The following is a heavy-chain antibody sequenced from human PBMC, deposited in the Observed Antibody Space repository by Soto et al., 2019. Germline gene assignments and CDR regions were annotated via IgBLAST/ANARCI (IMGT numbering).Heavy chain of an antibody. CDR3: ARDDEYSGNVMDV. CDR2: ILNDGSNR. V-gene: IGHV3-33*01. CDR1: GFTISNYG. Sequence: QVQLVESGGGVVQPGRSLRLSCAASGFTISNYGMHWVRQAPGKGLEWVAVILNDGSNRYYADSVKDRFTISRDNSKNTLYLQMNSLRSEDRAVYYCARDDEYSGNVMDVWGQGTTVTVS. D-gene: IGHD3-10*01. J-gene: IGHJ6*02.